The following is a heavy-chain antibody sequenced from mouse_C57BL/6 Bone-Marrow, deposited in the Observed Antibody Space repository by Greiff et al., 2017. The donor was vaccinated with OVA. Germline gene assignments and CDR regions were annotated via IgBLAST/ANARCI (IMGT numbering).Heavy chain of an antibody. D-gene: IGHD1-1*01. J-gene: IGHJ1*03. CDR3: ARGKFYGSKIGGYFDV. Sequence: QQSCKASGYTFTSYWMHWVKQRPIQGLEWIGNIDPSDSETHYNQKFKDKATLTVDKSSSTAYMQLSSLTSEDSAVYYCARGKFYGSKIGGYFDVWGTGTTVTVSS. CDR1: GYTFTSYW. V-gene: IGHV1-52*01. CDR2: IDPSDSET.